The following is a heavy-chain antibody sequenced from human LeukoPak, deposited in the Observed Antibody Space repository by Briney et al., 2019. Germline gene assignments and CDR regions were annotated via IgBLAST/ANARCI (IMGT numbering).Heavy chain of an antibody. D-gene: IGHD2-15*01. CDR3: ARGREGYCSGGSCYLHYYFDS. CDR2: INPNSGGT. V-gene: IGHV1-2*02. Sequence: ASVKVSCKASGYTFTGYYMHWVRQAPGQGLEWMGWINPNSGGTNYAQKFQGRVTMTRDTSISTAYMELNSLTSEDTAVYYCARGREGYCSGGSCYLHYYFDSWGQGTLVTVSS. J-gene: IGHJ4*02. CDR1: GYTFTGYY.